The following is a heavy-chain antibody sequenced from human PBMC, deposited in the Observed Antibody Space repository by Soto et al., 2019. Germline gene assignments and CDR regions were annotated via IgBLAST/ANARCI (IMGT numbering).Heavy chain of an antibody. J-gene: IGHJ5*02. CDR3: AKDRYCSSTSCSVFSNWFDP. Sequence: QPGGSLRLSCAASGFTFSGSAMHWVRQASGKGLEWVSAISGSGGSTYYADSVKGRFTISRDNSKSTLYLQMNSLRAEDTAVYYCAKDRYCSSTSCSVFSNWFDPWGQGTLVTVSS. CDR1: GFTFSGSA. CDR2: ISGSGGST. D-gene: IGHD2-2*01. V-gene: IGHV3-23*01.